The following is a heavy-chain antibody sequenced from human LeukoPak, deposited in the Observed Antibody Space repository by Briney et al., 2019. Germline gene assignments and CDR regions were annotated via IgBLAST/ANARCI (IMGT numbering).Heavy chain of an antibody. D-gene: IGHD6-19*01. CDR1: GGSISSYY. Sequence: PSETLSLTCTVSGGSISSYYWSRIRQPPGKGLEWIGYIYYSGSTNYNPSLKSRVTISVDTSKNQFSLKLSSVTAADTAVYYCARARSGWYFDYWGQGNLVTVSS. J-gene: IGHJ4*02. CDR3: ARARSGWYFDY. V-gene: IGHV4-59*12. CDR2: IYYSGST.